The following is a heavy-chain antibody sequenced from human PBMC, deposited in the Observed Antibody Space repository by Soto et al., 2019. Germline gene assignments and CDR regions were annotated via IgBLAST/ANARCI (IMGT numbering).Heavy chain of an antibody. CDR2: INHSGST. Sequence: SETLSLTCAVYGGSFSGYYWSWIRQPPGKGLEWIGEINHSGSTNYNPSLKSRVAISVDTSKNQFSLKLSSVTAADTAVYYCASVGDFWSGYYQPNWFDPWGQGTLVTVSS. D-gene: IGHD3-3*01. CDR3: ASVGDFWSGYYQPNWFDP. J-gene: IGHJ5*02. CDR1: GGSFSGYY. V-gene: IGHV4-34*01.